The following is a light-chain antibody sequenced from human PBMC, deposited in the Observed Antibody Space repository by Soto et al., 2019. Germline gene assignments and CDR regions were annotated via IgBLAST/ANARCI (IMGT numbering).Light chain of an antibody. CDR3: QQFNSYPIT. J-gene: IGKJ5*01. CDR1: QSISSY. Sequence: IHMTHSPSSLSASVLYRVTITFLASQSISSYLNWYQQKPGKAPKLLIYEASNLESGVPSRFSGSGSGTEFTLTIGGLQPDDFATYYCQQFNSYPITFGQGTRLEIK. CDR2: EAS. V-gene: IGKV1-5*01.